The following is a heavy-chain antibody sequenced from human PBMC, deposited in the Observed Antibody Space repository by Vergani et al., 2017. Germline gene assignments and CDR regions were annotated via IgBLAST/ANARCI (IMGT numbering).Heavy chain of an antibody. D-gene: IGHD5-12*01. CDR3: AKANPQNSSYDYLDYYHAMDV. V-gene: IGHV3-23*01. J-gene: IGHJ6*02. Sequence: EVQLLESGGDLVQPGGSLRLSCAASGFTFNHYAMNWVRQAPGKGLEWVSGISGSGGSTYYAGSVKGRFTISRDSSKNTLYLQMNSLSAGDTAVYYCAKANPQNSSYDYLDYYHAMDVWGQGTTVTVSS. CDR2: ISGSGGST. CDR1: GFTFNHYA.